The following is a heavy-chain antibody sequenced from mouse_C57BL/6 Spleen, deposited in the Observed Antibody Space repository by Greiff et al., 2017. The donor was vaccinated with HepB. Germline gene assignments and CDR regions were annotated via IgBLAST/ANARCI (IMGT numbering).Heavy chain of an antibody. J-gene: IGHJ2*01. CDR2: IHPNSGST. Sequence: VQLQQPGAELVKPGASVKLSCKASGYTFTSYWMHWVKQRPGQGLEWIGMIHPNSGSTNYNEKFKSKATLTVDKSSSAAYMQLSSLTSEDSAVYYCARSYYYGSLFDYWGQGTTLTVSS. V-gene: IGHV1-64*01. CDR1: GYTFTSYW. D-gene: IGHD1-1*01. CDR3: ARSYYYGSLFDY.